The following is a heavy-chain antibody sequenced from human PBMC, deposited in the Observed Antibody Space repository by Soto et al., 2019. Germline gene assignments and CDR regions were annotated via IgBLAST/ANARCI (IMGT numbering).Heavy chain of an antibody. Sequence: QVQLVQSGAEVKKPGSSVKVSCKASGGTFSSYAISWVRQAPGQGLEWLGGIIPIFGTANYEQKFQGRGTITADESTSTAYMELSSLRSEDTAVYYCALPSTSSRGAYYYYGMDVWGQGTTVTVSS. D-gene: IGHD6-6*01. V-gene: IGHV1-69*01. CDR2: IIPIFGTA. CDR1: GGTFSSYA. CDR3: ALPSTSSRGAYYYYGMDV. J-gene: IGHJ6*02.